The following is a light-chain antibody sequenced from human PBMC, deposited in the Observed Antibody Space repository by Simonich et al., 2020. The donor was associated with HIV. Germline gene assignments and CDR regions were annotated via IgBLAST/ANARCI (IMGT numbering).Light chain of an antibody. CDR3: QSYDSSLSGSGV. J-gene: IGLJ2*01. V-gene: IGLV1-40*01. Sequence: QSVLTQPPSVSGAPGQRVTISCTGSSSNIGAAFDVHWYQQPPGTAPKLLIYDNTDRPSGVPDRFSGSKSGTSASLAITGLQAEDEADYYCQSYDSSLSGSGVFGGGTKLTVL. CDR2: DNT. CDR1: SSNIGAAFD.